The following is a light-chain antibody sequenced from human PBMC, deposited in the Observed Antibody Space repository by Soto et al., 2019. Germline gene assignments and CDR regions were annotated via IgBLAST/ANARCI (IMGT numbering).Light chain of an antibody. CDR3: MQALQTPLT. CDR2: LGS. Sequence: DIVMTQSPLSLPVTPGEPASISCRSSQSLLHSNGYNYLDWYLQKPGQSPQLLIYLGSNRASGVPDRYSGSGSGTEFTLKISRVEAEDVGFYYCMQALQTPLTFGQGTRLEIK. V-gene: IGKV2-28*01. J-gene: IGKJ5*01. CDR1: QSLLHSNGYNY.